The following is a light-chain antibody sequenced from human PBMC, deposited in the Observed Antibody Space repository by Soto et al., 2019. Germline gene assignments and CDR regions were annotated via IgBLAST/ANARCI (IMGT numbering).Light chain of an antibody. J-gene: IGKJ1*01. V-gene: IGKV3-15*01. CDR3: QQYNNWSPWT. Sequence: ILMTQSPATLSVSPGERTTLSCRASQSVSNNLAWYQQKPGQAPRLLIYDASNRATGIPARFSGSGSGTEFTLTISGLQSEDFAGYYCQQYNNWSPWTFGQGTKVEIK. CDR2: DAS. CDR1: QSVSNN.